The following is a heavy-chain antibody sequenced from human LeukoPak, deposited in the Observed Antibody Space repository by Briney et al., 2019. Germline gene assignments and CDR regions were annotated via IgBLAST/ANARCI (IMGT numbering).Heavy chain of an antibody. D-gene: IGHD6-13*01. CDR3: VKTDGSWHTFDY. CDR1: GFTFSSYV. Sequence: GGSLRLSCSASGFTFSSYVMHWVRQAPGKGLEYVSAISSNGQNPYYADSVRGRFTVSGDNSKNTLYLQMSSLRAEDTAVYYCVKTDGSWHTFDYWGQGTLVTVSS. V-gene: IGHV3-64D*06. J-gene: IGHJ4*02. CDR2: ISSNGQNP.